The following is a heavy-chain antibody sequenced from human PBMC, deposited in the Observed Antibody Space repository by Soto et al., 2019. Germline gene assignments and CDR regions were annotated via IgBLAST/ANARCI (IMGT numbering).Heavy chain of an antibody. CDR2: IGGYKGNT. V-gene: IGHV1-18*01. D-gene: IGHD5-18*01. J-gene: IGHJ1*01. CDR3: APHTLDTGMSSGY. Sequence: QVQLVQSGAEVREPGASVKVSCKASGYTFTNYGVSSVRQAPGQGLEWMGWIGGYKGNTNYAQKLQRRVTLTTDTSKSTAYMELRSLRSDDTAVYYCAPHTLDTGMSSGYWGQGTMLAVSS. CDR1: GYTFTNYG.